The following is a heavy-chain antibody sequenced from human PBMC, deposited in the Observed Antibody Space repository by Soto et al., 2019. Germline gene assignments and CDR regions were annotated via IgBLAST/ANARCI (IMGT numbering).Heavy chain of an antibody. Sequence: QVQLVQSGAEVKKPGASVKVSCKASGYTFTNYGISWVRQAPGQGLEWMGWISAYNGNTDYAQKLQGRGTMXXDXSXXTAYMELRSLRSDDTAVYYCARVGAYCVSTSCHDYWGQGTLVTVSS. J-gene: IGHJ4*02. V-gene: IGHV1-18*01. CDR2: ISAYNGNT. CDR3: ARVGAYCVSTSCHDY. D-gene: IGHD2-2*01. CDR1: GYTFTNYG.